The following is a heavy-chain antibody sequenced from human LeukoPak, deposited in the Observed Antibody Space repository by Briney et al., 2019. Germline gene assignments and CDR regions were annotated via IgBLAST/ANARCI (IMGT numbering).Heavy chain of an antibody. D-gene: IGHD6-13*01. CDR3: ARARIAAPLLDY. CDR2: TSDHGKSR. Sequence: GGSLGLSCAASGFIFSNYEMNWVRQTPGKGLEWVSYTSDHGKSRNYVDSVKGRFTISRDNAKNSLYLQMNSLRVEDTAIYFCARARIAAPLLDYWGQGTLVTVSS. CDR1: GFIFSNYE. J-gene: IGHJ4*02. V-gene: IGHV3-48*03.